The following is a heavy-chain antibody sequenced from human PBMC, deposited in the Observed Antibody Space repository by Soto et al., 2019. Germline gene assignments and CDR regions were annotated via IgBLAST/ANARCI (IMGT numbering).Heavy chain of an antibody. CDR3: ASGGATERRDAFDI. J-gene: IGHJ3*02. CDR1: GYTFTSYD. CDR2: MNPNSGNT. V-gene: IGHV1-8*01. Sequence: ASVKVSCKASGYTFTSYDINWVRRATGQGLEWMGWMNPNSGNTGYAQRFQGRVTMTRNTSISTAYMELSSLRSEDTAVYYCASGGATERRDAFDIWGQGTMVTVSS. D-gene: IGHD1-26*01.